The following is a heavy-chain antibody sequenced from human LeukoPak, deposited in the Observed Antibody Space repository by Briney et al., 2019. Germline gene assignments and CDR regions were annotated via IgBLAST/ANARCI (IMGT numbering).Heavy chain of an antibody. CDR1: GFTFSSYA. J-gene: IGHJ6*02. Sequence: PGGSLRLSCAASGFTFSSYAMHWVRQAPGKGLEWVAVISYDGSNKYYADSVKGRFTISRDNSKNTLYLQMNSLRAEDTAVYYCARDLGVAGADYYYYYGMDVWGQGTTVTVSS. CDR2: ISYDGSNK. D-gene: IGHD6-19*01. CDR3: ARDLGVAGADYYYYYGMDV. V-gene: IGHV3-30-3*01.